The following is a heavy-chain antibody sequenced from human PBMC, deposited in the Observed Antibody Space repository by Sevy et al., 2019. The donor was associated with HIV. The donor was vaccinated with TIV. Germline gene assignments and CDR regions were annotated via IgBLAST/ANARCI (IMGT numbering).Heavy chain of an antibody. CDR1: GFTFSRYW. CDR2: IKKDGSEK. CDR3: ARDCSSTSCLWGLDV. D-gene: IGHD2-2*01. V-gene: IGHV3-7*03. J-gene: IGHJ6*02. Sequence: GGSLRLSCAASGFTFSRYWMSWVHQAPGKGLEWVANIKKDGSEKYYVDSVKGRFTISRDNAKNSLFLQMNSLRAEDTAVYYCARDCSSTSCLWGLDVWGQGTTVTVSS.